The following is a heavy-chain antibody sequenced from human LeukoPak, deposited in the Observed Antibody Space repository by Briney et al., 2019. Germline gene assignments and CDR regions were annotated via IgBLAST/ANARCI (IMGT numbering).Heavy chain of an antibody. V-gene: IGHV1-18*01. J-gene: IGHJ6*02. Sequence: ASVKVSCKASGYTFTSYGISWVRQAPGQGLEWMGWISAYNGNTNYAQKLQGRVTMTTDTFTSTGYMELRSLRSDDTAVYYCARDHSSGWYYYYYGMDVWGQGTTVTVSS. D-gene: IGHD6-19*01. CDR1: GYTFTSYG. CDR2: ISAYNGNT. CDR3: ARDHSSGWYYYYYGMDV.